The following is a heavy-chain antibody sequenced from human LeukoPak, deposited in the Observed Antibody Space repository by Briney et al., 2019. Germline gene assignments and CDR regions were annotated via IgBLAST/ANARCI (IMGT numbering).Heavy chain of an antibody. J-gene: IGHJ4*02. CDR3: TRVYSSGWYGNYFDY. Sequence: GGSLRLSGTASGFTFGDYGMSWVRQAPGKGLEGVCFIRSEAYGGTTEYAASVKGRFTISRDDSKSIAYLQMNSLKTEDTAVYYCTRVYSSGWYGNYFDYWGQGTLVTVSS. CDR2: IRSEAYGGTT. D-gene: IGHD6-19*01. CDR1: GFTFGDYG. V-gene: IGHV3-49*04.